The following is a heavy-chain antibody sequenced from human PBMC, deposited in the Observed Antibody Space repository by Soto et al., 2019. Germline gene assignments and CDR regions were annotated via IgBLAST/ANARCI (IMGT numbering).Heavy chain of an antibody. Sequence: GGSLRLSCAASGFTFSTYTMNWVRQAPGKGLEWVTHISSSASTINYADSVKGRFTISRDNAKNSLYRQMNSLRDEDTAVYYCARDPPQGAFDIWGQGTMVTVSS. J-gene: IGHJ3*02. CDR3: ARDPPQGAFDI. CDR2: ISSSASTI. V-gene: IGHV3-48*02. CDR1: GFTFSTYT.